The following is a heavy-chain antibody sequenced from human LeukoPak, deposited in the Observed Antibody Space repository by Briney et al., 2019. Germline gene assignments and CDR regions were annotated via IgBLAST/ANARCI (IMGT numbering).Heavy chain of an antibody. CDR2: INPNSGGT. Sequence: GASVKVSCKASGYTFTGYYMHWVRQAPGQGLEWMGWINPNSGGTNYAQKFQGRVTMTRDTSISTAYMELSRLRSDDTAVYYCARDLPYYYGSGKFDYWGQGTLVTVSS. CDR1: GYTFTGYY. CDR3: ARDLPYYYGSGKFDY. D-gene: IGHD3-10*01. J-gene: IGHJ4*02. V-gene: IGHV1-2*02.